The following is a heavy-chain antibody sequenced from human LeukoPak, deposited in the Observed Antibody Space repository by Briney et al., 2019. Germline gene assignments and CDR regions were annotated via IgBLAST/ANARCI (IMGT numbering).Heavy chain of an antibody. CDR1: GYTFTGYY. CDR2: INPNSGGT. J-gene: IGHJ4*02. D-gene: IGHD1-26*01. Sequence: GASVKVSCKASGYTFTGYYMHWVRQAPGQGLEWMGWINPNSGGTNYAQKFQGRVTMTRDTSISTAYMELSRLRSDDTAVYYCARARGRGSYPRGNYFDYWGQGTLVTVSS. V-gene: IGHV1-2*02. CDR3: ARARGRGSYPRGNYFDY.